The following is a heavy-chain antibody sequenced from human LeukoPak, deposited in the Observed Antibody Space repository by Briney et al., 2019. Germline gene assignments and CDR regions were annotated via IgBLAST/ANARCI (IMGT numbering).Heavy chain of an antibody. CDR2: ISYDGSNK. D-gene: IGHD2-2*01. CDR3: ARDLIPAPAAIYYMDV. J-gene: IGHJ6*03. V-gene: IGHV3-30-3*01. CDR1: GFTFSSYA. Sequence: GESLRLSCAASGFTFSSYAMHWVRQAPGKGLEWVAVISYDGSNKYYADSVKGRFTISRDNSKNTLYLQMNSLRAEDTAVYYCARDLIPAPAAIYYMDVWGKGTTVTVSS.